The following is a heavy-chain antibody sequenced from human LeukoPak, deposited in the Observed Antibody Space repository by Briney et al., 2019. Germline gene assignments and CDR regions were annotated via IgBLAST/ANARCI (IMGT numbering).Heavy chain of an antibody. J-gene: IGHJ4*02. CDR3: ARGIRSGGVIVYFDY. CDR2: ISYDGSNK. V-gene: IGHV3-30-3*01. CDR1: GFTFSSYA. D-gene: IGHD3-16*02. Sequence: GGSLRLSCAASGFTFSSYAMHWVRQAPGKGLEWVAVISYDGSNKYYADSVKGRFTISRDNSKNTLYLQMNSLRAEDTAVYYCARGIRSGGVIVYFDYWGQGTLVTVSS.